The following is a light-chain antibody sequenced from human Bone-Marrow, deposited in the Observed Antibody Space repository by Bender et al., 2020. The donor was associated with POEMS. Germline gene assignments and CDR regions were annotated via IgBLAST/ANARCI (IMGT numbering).Light chain of an antibody. CDR3: AAWEDSLNGWV. CDR1: SSNIGTNP. CDR2: INN. V-gene: IGLV1-44*01. Sequence: QSVLTQPPSASGTPGQRVTISFSGSSSNIGTNPVNWYQQLPGTAPNLLIYINNQRPSGVPDRFSGSKSGTSASLAISGLQSEDEADYYCAAWEDSLNGWVFGGGTKLTVL. J-gene: IGLJ3*02.